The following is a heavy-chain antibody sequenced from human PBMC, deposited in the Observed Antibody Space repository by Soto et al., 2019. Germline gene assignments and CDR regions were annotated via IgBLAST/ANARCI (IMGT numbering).Heavy chain of an antibody. Sequence: QVQLVESGGGVIQPGRSLRLSCAASGFTFSSYGMHWVRQAPGKGLEWVAVISHDGSKKYGADSVKGRFTISRDNSKNTLYLQMNSLRPEDSAVYYCAKPLTTVTNYSFAQWGQGTLVTVSS. CDR1: GFTFSSYG. CDR2: ISHDGSKK. D-gene: IGHD4-17*01. V-gene: IGHV3-30*18. CDR3: AKPLTTVTNYSFAQ. J-gene: IGHJ4*02.